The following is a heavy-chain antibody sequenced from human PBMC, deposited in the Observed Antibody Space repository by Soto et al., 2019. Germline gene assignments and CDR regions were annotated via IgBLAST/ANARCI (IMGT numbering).Heavy chain of an antibody. J-gene: IGHJ6*02. V-gene: IGHV4-34*01. CDR1: GGSFSGYY. Sequence: SETLSLTCAVYGGSFSGYYWSWIRQPPGKGLEWIGEINHSGSTNYNPSLKSRVTIPVDTSKNQFSLKLSSVTAADTAVYYCARGRGDGYNRYYYYYYGMDVWGQGTTVTVSS. CDR2: INHSGST. D-gene: IGHD3-10*01. CDR3: ARGRGDGYNRYYYYYYGMDV.